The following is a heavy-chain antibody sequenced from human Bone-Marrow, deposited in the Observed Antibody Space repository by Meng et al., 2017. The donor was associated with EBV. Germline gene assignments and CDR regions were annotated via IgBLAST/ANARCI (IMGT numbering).Heavy chain of an antibody. CDR3: ARASDYGNDLDY. D-gene: IGHD4-11*01. CDR1: GYTFTGHY. J-gene: IGHJ4*02. Sequence: QVQLVQSGAEVKKPGASVKVSCKASGYTFTGHYMHWVRQAPGQGLEWMGRIDPNSGGADYAQKFRGGVTMTRDTSISTFYMELSRLTSDDTAVYFCARASDYGNDLDYWGQGTLVTVSS. CDR2: IDPNSGGA. V-gene: IGHV1-2*06.